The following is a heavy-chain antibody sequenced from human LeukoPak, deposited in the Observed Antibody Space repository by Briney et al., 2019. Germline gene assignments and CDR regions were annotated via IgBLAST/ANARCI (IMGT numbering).Heavy chain of an antibody. Sequence: PSETLSLTCNVSRGSISSGGHYWSWIRQRPGKGLEWMGYTYFTGSTCYNPSLQSRLIISADTSMTQFSLRLRSVTAADTAVYYCARVSFTYGPLDSWGPGILVTVSS. J-gene: IGHJ4*02. CDR1: RGSISSGGHY. CDR3: ARVSFTYGPLDS. CDR2: TYFTGST. D-gene: IGHD4-17*01. V-gene: IGHV4-31*03.